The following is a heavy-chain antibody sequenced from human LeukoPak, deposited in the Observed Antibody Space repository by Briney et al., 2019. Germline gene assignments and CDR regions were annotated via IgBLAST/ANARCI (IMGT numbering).Heavy chain of an antibody. Sequence: SVKVSCKASGFTFTSSAMQWVRQARGQRLEWIGWIVVGSGNTNYAQKFQERVTITRDMSTSTAYMELSSLRSEDTAVYYCAKDRSIQLWRGSYFDYWGQGTLVTVSS. D-gene: IGHD5-18*01. J-gene: IGHJ4*02. CDR1: GFTFTSSA. V-gene: IGHV1-58*02. CDR2: IVVGSGNT. CDR3: AKDRSIQLWRGSYFDY.